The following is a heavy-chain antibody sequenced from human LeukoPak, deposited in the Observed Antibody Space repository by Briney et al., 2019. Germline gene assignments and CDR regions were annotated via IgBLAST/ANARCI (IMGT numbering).Heavy chain of an antibody. CDR3: ARDRGEGEWLSPELVFDY. Sequence: EASVKVSCKASGYTFTGYYMHWVRQAPGQGLEWMGWINPNSGGTNYAQKFQGRVTMTRDTSISTTYMELSRLRSDDTAVYYCARDRGEGEWLSPELVFDYWGQGTLVTVSS. CDR2: INPNSGGT. V-gene: IGHV1-2*02. J-gene: IGHJ4*02. D-gene: IGHD6-19*01. CDR1: GYTFTGYY.